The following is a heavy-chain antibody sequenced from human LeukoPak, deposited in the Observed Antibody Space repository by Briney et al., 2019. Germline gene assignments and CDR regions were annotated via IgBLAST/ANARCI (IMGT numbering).Heavy chain of an antibody. CDR1: GFSFSDYY. D-gene: IGHD2-2*01. V-gene: IGHV3-20*04. CDR2: INWNGGST. J-gene: IGHJ6*03. CDR3: ARDAYCSSTSCLYYYYYYMDV. Sequence: GGSLRLSCAASGFSFSDYYMGWIRQAPGKGLEWVSGINWNGGSTGYADSVKGRFTISRDNAKNSLYLQMNSLRAEDTALYYCARDAYCSSTSCLYYYYYYMDVWGKGTTVTVSS.